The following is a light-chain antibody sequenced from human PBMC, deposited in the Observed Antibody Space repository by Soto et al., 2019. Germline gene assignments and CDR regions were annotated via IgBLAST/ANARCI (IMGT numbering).Light chain of an antibody. V-gene: IGKV3-15*01. Sequence: QNPGTLSFFPGGKTTHSLRGSQSVSNNFLVWYQQKPGQAPRLLIYGASTRAAGIPDRFSGSGSGTEFTLTISGLQSDDFAVYYCQQFNNWPPWTFGQGTKVDIK. CDR3: QQFNNWPPWT. CDR1: QSVSNN. J-gene: IGKJ1*01. CDR2: GAS.